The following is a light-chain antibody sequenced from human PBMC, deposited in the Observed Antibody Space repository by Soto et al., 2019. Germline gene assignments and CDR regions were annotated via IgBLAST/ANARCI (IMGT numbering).Light chain of an antibody. CDR3: SSYTSSSTLYV. CDR2: EVN. V-gene: IGLV2-8*01. J-gene: IGLJ1*01. CDR1: SSDVGGYNY. Sequence: QSVLTQPPSASGSPGQSVTISCTGTSSDVGGYNYVSWYQQHPGKAPKLMIYEVNKRPSGVPDRFSGSKSGNTASLTISGLQAEDEADYYCSSYTSSSTLYVFGTGTKATV.